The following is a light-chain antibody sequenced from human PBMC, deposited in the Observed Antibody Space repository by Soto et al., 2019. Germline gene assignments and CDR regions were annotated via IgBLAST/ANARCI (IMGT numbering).Light chain of an antibody. J-gene: IGKJ5*01. Sequence: DLQMTQSPSSLSASVGDRVTITCRASQSIGNSLTWYQQKPGKAPKLLIYGSSTLQGGVPSRFSGSGSGTDFALTISSLQPEDFATYYCQQSYTTPTTFGQGTRLDIK. CDR2: GSS. CDR3: QQSYTTPTT. CDR1: QSIGNS. V-gene: IGKV1-39*01.